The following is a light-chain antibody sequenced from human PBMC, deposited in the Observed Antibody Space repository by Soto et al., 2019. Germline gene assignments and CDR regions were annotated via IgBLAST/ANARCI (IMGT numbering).Light chain of an antibody. J-gene: IGKJ1*01. Sequence: DIQMTQAPSTRSASVGDRVTITCRASQSISSWLAWYQQKPGKAPKLLIYDASSLESGVPSRFSGSGSGTEFTLTISSLQPDDFATYYCQHYGTFGQGTKVEIK. CDR1: QSISSW. V-gene: IGKV1-5*01. CDR3: QHYGT. CDR2: DAS.